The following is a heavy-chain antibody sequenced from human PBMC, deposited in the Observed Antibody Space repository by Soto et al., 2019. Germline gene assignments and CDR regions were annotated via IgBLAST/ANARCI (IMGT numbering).Heavy chain of an antibody. V-gene: IGHV4-4*02. CDR1: SGSITNDNW. Sequence: QVQLQESGPGLLKPSETLSLTCAVSSGSITNDNWWSWVRQPPGKRLEWIGEVHHRGSTTYNPSFKSRVTISVDKSKNQFFLKLNSVTAADTAVYYCTTNGYYSLDNWGQGPLVTVSS. CDR2: VHHRGST. J-gene: IGHJ4*02. CDR3: TTNGYYSLDN. D-gene: IGHD1-26*01.